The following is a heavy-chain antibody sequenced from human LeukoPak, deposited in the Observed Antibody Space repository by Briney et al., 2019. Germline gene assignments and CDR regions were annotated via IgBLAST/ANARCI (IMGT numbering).Heavy chain of an antibody. CDR3: ARDADSSSWSMYYYYGMDV. J-gene: IGHJ6*02. CDR1: GFTFSSYS. V-gene: IGHV3-21*01. CDR2: ISSSSSYI. Sequence: GGSLRLSCAASGFTFSSYSINWVRQAPGKGLEWVSSISSSSSYIYYADSVKGRFTISRDNAKNSLYLQMNSLRAEDTAVYYCARDADSSSWSMYYYYGMDVWGQGTTVTVSS. D-gene: IGHD6-13*01.